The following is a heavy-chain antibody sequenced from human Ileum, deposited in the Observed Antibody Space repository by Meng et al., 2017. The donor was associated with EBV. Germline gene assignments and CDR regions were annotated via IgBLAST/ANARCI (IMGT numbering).Heavy chain of an antibody. D-gene: IGHD6-19*01. Sequence: QWHLPESGPGLGKPPGTLSRTSAVSGGSISSSNWWSWVRQPPGKGLEWIGEIYHSGSTNYNPSLKSRVTISVDKSKNQFSLNLSSVTAADTAVYYCARVGQWLPIDYWGQGTLVTVSS. CDR1: GGSISSSNW. V-gene: IGHV4-4*03. J-gene: IGHJ4*02. CDR2: IYHSGST. CDR3: ARVGQWLPIDY.